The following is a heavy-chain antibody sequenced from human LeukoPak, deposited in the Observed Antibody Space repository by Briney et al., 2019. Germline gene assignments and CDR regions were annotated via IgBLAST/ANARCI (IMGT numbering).Heavy chain of an antibody. Sequence: ETLSLTCGVSGGSISSTNWWSWVRQPPGQGLEWIGEISLTGETNYNPSLNGRVTMSLDESRNQLSLDLTSVTAADTAIYYCSRESGAFCPFGHWGQGTLVIVPP. J-gene: IGHJ4*02. D-gene: IGHD1-26*01. CDR2: ISLTGET. CDR3: SRESGAFCPFGH. V-gene: IGHV4-4*02. CDR1: GGSISSTNW.